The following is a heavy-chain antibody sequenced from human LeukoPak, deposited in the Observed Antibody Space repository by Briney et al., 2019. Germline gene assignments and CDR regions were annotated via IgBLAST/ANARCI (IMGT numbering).Heavy chain of an antibody. J-gene: IGHJ4*02. CDR1: EFICSKSC. CDR3: GGGGY. CDR2: IKQDGSAK. Sequence: GGSLRLSCAASEFICSKSCRNWLRQAPVKGLEWVAYIKQDGSAKYYVDSVEGRFTISRDNAKNSLYLKMNNLRAEETAVYYCGGGGYGVQGIKVTVSS. V-gene: IGHV3-7*05. D-gene: IGHD6-25*01.